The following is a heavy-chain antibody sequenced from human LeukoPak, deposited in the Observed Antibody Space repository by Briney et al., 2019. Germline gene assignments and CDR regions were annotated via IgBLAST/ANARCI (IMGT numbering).Heavy chain of an antibody. CDR1: GGTFSSYA. D-gene: IGHD2-15*01. CDR2: IIVVRGVT. Sequence: GASVKVSCKASGGTFSSYAFSWVRQAPGEGPEWMGQIIVVRGVTNYAQSFQGRVTITADKSTSTAYLEVSSLKSEDTAVYYCARAGAYCSGGNCYSDYWGPGTLVTVSS. J-gene: IGHJ4*02. V-gene: IGHV1-69*10. CDR3: ARAGAYCSGGNCYSDY.